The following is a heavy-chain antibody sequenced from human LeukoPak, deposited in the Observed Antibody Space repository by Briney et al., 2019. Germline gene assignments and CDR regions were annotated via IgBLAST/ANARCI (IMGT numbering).Heavy chain of an antibody. D-gene: IGHD5-18*01. CDR3: ASEWSYGPEGHYSWGAFDI. J-gene: IGHJ3*02. CDR1: GFTFSSYG. V-gene: IGHV3-33*01. CDR2: IWYDGSNK. Sequence: GGSLRLSCAASGFTFSSYGMHWVRQAPGKGLEGVAVIWYDGSNKYYADSVKGRFTISRDNSKNTLYLQMNSLRAEDTAVYYCASEWSYGPEGHYSWGAFDIWGQGTMVTVSS.